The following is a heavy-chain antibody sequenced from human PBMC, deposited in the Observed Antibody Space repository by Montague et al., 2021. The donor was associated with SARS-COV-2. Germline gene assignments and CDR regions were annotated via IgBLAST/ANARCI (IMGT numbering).Heavy chain of an antibody. CDR2: IYYTGST. Sequence: SETLSLTCTVSGGSISSSSYYWGWIRQPPGKGLEWIGSIYYTGSTYYNPSLKSRVTISVDTSKNQFSLKLSSVTAADTAVYYCARDPWRITIFGVVTRYGMDVGGQGTTVTVSS. D-gene: IGHD3-3*01. V-gene: IGHV4-39*07. CDR3: ARDPWRITIFGVVTRYGMDV. CDR1: GGSISSSSYY. J-gene: IGHJ6*02.